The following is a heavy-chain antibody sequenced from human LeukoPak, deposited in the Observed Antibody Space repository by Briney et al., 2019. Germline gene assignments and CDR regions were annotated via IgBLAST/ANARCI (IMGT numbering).Heavy chain of an antibody. D-gene: IGHD3-22*01. CDR1: GFTFSHYA. CDR3: AKDVIHYYDSSGYPDY. J-gene: IGHJ4*02. CDR2: LTDSGDAT. V-gene: IGHV3-23*01. Sequence: PGGSLRLSCAVSGFTFSHYAMSWVRQAPGTGLEWVGSLTDSGDATYYADSVKGRLTISRDNSKNTLYLQMNSLRAEDTAVYYCAKDVIHYYDSSGYPDYWGQGTLVTVSS.